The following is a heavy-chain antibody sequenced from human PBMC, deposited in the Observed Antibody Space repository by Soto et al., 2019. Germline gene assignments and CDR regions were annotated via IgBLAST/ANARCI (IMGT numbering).Heavy chain of an antibody. D-gene: IGHD6-6*01. Sequence: SETLSLTCAVYGGSFSGYYWSWIRQPPGKGLEWIGEINHSGSTNYNPSLKSRVTISVDTSKTQFSLKLSSVTAADTAVYYCARQAARTYYSGMDVWGQWTTVTVS. CDR2: INHSGST. J-gene: IGHJ6*02. V-gene: IGHV4-34*01. CDR3: ARQAARTYYSGMDV. CDR1: GGSFSGYY.